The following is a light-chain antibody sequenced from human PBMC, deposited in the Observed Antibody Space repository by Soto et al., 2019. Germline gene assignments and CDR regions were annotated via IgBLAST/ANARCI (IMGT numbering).Light chain of an antibody. Sequence: IQLTQSPSSLXAXXXXXVXXTCXASQDISSYLGWYQQKPGKAPKLLIYAASTLQRGVPSRFSGSGSGTDFTLTISSLQPEDFATYYCQQLNTYPSTFGGGTKVDIK. J-gene: IGKJ4*01. CDR3: QQLNTYPST. CDR2: AAS. V-gene: IGKV1-9*01. CDR1: QDISSY.